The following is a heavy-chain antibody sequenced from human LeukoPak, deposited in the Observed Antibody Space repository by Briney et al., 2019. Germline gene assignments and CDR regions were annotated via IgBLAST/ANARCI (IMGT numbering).Heavy chain of an antibody. CDR3: ARGSGGDYYGSGSYYFDY. CDR1: GYTFTGYY. CDR2: INPNSGGT. V-gene: IGHV1-2*02. Sequence: GASVKVSCKASGYTFTGYYMHWVRQAPGQGLEWMGWINPNSGGTNYAQKLQGRVTMTTDTSTSTAYMELRSLRSDDTAVYYCARGSGGDYYGSGSYYFDYWGQGTLVTVSS. J-gene: IGHJ4*02. D-gene: IGHD3-10*01.